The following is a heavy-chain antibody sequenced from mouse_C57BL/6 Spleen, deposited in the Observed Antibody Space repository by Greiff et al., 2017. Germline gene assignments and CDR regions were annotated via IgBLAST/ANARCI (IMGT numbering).Heavy chain of an antibody. CDR1: GYTFTSYW. Sequence: QVQLKQPGAELVKPGASVKLSCKASGYTFTSYWMHWVKQRPGRGLEWIGRIDPNSGGTKYNEKFKSKATLTVDKPSSTAYMQLSSLTSEDSAVYYCARISDYGAWFAYWGQGTLVTVSA. D-gene: IGHD2-4*01. CDR3: ARISDYGAWFAY. J-gene: IGHJ3*01. V-gene: IGHV1-72*01. CDR2: IDPNSGGT.